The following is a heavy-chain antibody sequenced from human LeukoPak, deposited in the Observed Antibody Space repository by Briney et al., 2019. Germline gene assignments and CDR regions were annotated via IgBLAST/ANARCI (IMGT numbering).Heavy chain of an antibody. CDR3: ATALPAYRTARIAAAGTPFDY. V-gene: IGHV1-69-2*01. J-gene: IGHJ4*02. D-gene: IGHD6-13*01. Sequence: ASVKVSCKVSGYTFTDYYMHWVQQAPGKGLEWMGLVDPEDSETIYAEKFQGRVTITADTSTDTAYMELSSLRSEDTAVYYCATALPAYRTARIAAAGTPFDYWGQGTLVTVSS. CDR2: VDPEDSET. CDR1: GYTFTDYY.